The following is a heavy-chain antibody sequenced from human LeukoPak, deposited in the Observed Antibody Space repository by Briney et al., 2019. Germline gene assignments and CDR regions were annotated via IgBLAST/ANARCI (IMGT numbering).Heavy chain of an antibody. CDR1: GFTFSSYW. J-gene: IGHJ6*04. V-gene: IGHV3-48*01. CDR2: ISSSSSTI. CDR3: ARDQPWMDV. Sequence: GGSLRLSCAASGFTFSSYWMHWVRQAPGKGLEWVSYISSSSSTIYYADSVKGRFTISRDNAKNSLYLQMSSLRAEDTAVYYCARDQPWMDVWAKGPRSPSPQ.